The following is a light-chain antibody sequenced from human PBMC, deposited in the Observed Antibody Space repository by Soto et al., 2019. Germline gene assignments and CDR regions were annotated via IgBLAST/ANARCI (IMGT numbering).Light chain of an antibody. CDR1: QSLNTR. Sequence: DIQLTQSPSTLSASVGDRVTLTCGASQSLNTRLAWYQQRPGKAPKLLIYDASTLESGVPSRFSGGGSGTEFTLTINNLQPDDPATYICQQYKSYSTFGRGTTVDIK. J-gene: IGKJ1*01. CDR3: QQYKSYST. V-gene: IGKV1-5*01. CDR2: DAS.